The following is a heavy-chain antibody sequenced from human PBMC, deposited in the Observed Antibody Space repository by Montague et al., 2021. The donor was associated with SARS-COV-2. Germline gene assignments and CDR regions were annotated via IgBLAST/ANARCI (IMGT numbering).Heavy chain of an antibody. CDR3: ARGLMVYNGMDV. D-gene: IGHD2-8*01. J-gene: IGHJ6*02. Sequence: SLRLSCAAPGFTFSDYYMSWIRQAPGKGLEWVSYISSSSSYTNYADSVKGRFTISRDNAKNSLYLQMNSLRAEDTAVYYCARGLMVYNGMDVWGQGTTVTVSS. CDR1: GFTFSDYY. CDR2: ISSSSSYT. V-gene: IGHV3-11*05.